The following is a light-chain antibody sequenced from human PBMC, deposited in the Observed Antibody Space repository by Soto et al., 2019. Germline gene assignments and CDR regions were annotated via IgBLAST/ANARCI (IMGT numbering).Light chain of an antibody. J-gene: IGLJ1*01. CDR2: EVT. V-gene: IGLV2-14*01. CDR3: SSYTNINTRACV. CDR1: SADIGSYNR. Sequence: QSVLTQPASVSGSPGQSITISCTGTSADIGSYNRVSWYQQHPGKAPKLRIYEVTYRPSGVSNSFSGSKSGNTASLNSSGLQAEDEGEYYCSSYTNINTRACVFGPGTKLTVL.